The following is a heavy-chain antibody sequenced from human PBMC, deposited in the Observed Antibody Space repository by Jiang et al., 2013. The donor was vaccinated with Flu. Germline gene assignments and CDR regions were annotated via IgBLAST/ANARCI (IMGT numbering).Heavy chain of an antibody. Sequence: QLVESGGGVVQPGTSLRLSCAASGFSFSHFTNYGLNWVRQAPGEGLEWMAAISYDGSLQYYADSVKGRFTISRDASKNTLYLQMSSLRVDDTAVYYCAKYNGDWRAYDIWGQGTMVTVSS. J-gene: IGHJ3*02. CDR2: ISYDGSLQ. CDR3: AKYNGDWRAYDI. D-gene: IGHD1-14*01. CDR1: GFSFSHFTNYG. V-gene: IGHV3-30*18.